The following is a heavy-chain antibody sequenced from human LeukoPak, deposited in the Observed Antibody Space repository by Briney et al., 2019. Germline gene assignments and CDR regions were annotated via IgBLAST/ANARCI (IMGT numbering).Heavy chain of an antibody. CDR1: GYSISSGYY. V-gene: IGHV4-38-2*01. D-gene: IGHD1-26*01. Sequence: PSETLSLTCAVSGYSISSGYYWGWIRQPPGKGLEWIGSIYHSGSTYYNPSLKSRVTISVDTSKNQSSLKLSSVTAADTAVYYCASRRRVVGATRAFDIWGQGTMVTVSS. J-gene: IGHJ3*02. CDR3: ASRRRVVGATRAFDI. CDR2: IYHSGST.